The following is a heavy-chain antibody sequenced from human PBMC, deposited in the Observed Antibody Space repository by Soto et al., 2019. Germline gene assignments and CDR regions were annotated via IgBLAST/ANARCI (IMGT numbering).Heavy chain of an antibody. CDR2: FDPEDGET. CDR3: APWPQEGYNYVSSGYYFYY. Sequence: ASVKVSCKVSGYTLTVLSMHWVRQAPGKGHEWMGGFDPEDGETIYAQKFQGRVTMTEATSTDTAYMELSSLRSEDTAVYYCAPWPQEGYNYVSSGYYFYYWGQGTLAPVS. J-gene: IGHJ4*02. D-gene: IGHD3-22*01. CDR1: GYTLTVLS. V-gene: IGHV1-24*01.